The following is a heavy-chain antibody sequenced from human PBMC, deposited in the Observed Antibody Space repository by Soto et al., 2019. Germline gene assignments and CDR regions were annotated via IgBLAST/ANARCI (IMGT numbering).Heavy chain of an antibody. CDR1: GGTFSSYA. V-gene: IGHV1-69*01. D-gene: IGHD6-19*01. Sequence: QVQLVQSGAEVKKPGSSVKVSCKASGGTFSSYAISWVRQAPGQGLEWMGGIIPIFGTANYAQKFQGRVTITADESTSTAYIELSRLRSEDTAVYYWARDRGGSGWYQRNVWFDPWGQGTLVTVSS. J-gene: IGHJ5*02. CDR3: ARDRGGSGWYQRNVWFDP. CDR2: IIPIFGTA.